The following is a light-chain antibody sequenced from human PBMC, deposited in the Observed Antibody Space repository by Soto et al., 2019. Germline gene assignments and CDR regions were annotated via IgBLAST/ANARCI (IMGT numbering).Light chain of an antibody. Sequence: EIVLTQSPGTLSLSPGERATLSCRASQSVGNNFLGWYQQKAGQPPRLLVYHASIRATGIPDRFSGGGSGADFTLIISRLEPEDFAMYYCHQYAFAPLTFGGGTKVEIK. CDR3: HQYAFAPLT. CDR1: QSVGNNF. CDR2: HAS. J-gene: IGKJ4*01. V-gene: IGKV3-20*01.